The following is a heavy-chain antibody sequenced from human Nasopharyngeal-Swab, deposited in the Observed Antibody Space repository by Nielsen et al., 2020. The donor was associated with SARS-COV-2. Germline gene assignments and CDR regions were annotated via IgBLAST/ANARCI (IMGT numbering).Heavy chain of an antibody. J-gene: IGHJ6*02. CDR1: GGSFSGYY. D-gene: IGHD5-12*01. CDR2: INHSGST. CDR3: ASEAWLRFGYYYGMDV. Sequence: SDTLSLTCAVYGGSFSGYYWSWIRQPPGKGLEWIGEINHSGSTNYNPSLKSRVTISVDTSKNQFSLKLSSVTAADTAVYYCASEAWLRFGYYYGMDVWGQGTTVTVSS. V-gene: IGHV4-34*01.